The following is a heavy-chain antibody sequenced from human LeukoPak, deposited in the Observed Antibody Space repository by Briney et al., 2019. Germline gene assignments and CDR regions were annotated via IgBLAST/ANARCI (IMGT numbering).Heavy chain of an antibody. CDR1: GGSISSYY. V-gene: IGHV4-59*01. CDR3: ARDNFSSSWRLHYYYYMDV. D-gene: IGHD6-13*01. Sequence: SETLSLTCTVSGGSISSYYWSWIRQPPGKGLEWIGYIYYSGSTNYNPSLKSRVTISVDTSKNQFSLKLSSVTAADTAVYYCARDNFSSSWRLHYYYYMDVWGKGTTVTISS. J-gene: IGHJ6*03. CDR2: IYYSGST.